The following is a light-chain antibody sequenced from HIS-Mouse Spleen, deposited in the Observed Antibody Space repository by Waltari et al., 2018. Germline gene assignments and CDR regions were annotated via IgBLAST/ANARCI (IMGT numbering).Light chain of an antibody. V-gene: IGLV2-11*01. J-gene: IGLJ2*01. CDR1: SSYFGGYNY. Sequence: QSALTQPRSVSGSPGPSVTISCPGTSSYFGGYNYVSWYQPPPGKAPKLMIYDVSKRPSGVPDRFSGSKSGNTASLTISGLQAEDEADYYCCSYAGSYTLVFGGGTKLTVL. CDR3: CSYAGSYTLV. CDR2: DVS.